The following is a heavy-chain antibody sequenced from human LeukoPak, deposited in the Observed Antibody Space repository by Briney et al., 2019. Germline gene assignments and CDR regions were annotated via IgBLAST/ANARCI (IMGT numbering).Heavy chain of an antibody. CDR2: ISTSGSTI. CDR1: GFTFRDYY. V-gene: IGHV3-11*04. CDR3: ARDSCTNDVCFDY. J-gene: IGHJ4*02. Sequence: GGSLRLSSAASGFTFRDYYMTWIRQAPGKGLEWVSYISTSGSTIYYADSVKGRFTISRDNAKNSLYLQMNSLRAEDTAVYYCARDSCTNDVCFDYWGQGTLVTVSS. D-gene: IGHD2-8*01.